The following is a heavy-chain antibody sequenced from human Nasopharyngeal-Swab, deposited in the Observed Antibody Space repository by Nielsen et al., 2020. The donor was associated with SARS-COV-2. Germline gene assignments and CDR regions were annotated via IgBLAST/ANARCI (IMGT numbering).Heavy chain of an antibody. J-gene: IGHJ4*02. CDR1: GFTFSSYA. CDR3: ARKGRSYYYGSGSYDY. V-gene: IGHV4-34*01. Sequence: GSLRLSCAASGFTFSSYAMSWIRQPPGKGLEWIGEINHSGSTNYNPSLKSRVTISVDTSKNQFSLKLSSVTAADTAVYYCARKGRSYYYGSGSYDYWGQGTLVTVSS. D-gene: IGHD3-10*01. CDR2: INHSGST.